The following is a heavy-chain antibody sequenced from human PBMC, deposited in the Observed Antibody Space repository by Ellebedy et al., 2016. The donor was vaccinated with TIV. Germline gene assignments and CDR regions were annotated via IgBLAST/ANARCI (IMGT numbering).Heavy chain of an antibody. CDR2: ILNDGST. CDR1: DDSISSPY. J-gene: IGHJ4*02. CDR3: VRGRDAYKPGY. Sequence: MPSETLSLTCTVSDDSISSPYCSWIRQPPGKGLEWIGYILNDGSTRYNPSLKSRVTISVDTSKKLFSLKLNSVTAADTAVYYCVRGRDAYKPGYWGQGTLVSVSS. V-gene: IGHV4-59*11. D-gene: IGHD5-24*01.